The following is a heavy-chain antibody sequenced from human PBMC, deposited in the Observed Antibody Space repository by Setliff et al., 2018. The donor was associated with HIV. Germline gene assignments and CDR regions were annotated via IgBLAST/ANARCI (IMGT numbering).Heavy chain of an antibody. CDR1: GGSFSANY. J-gene: IGHJ4*02. V-gene: IGHV4-34*01. Sequence: SETLSLTCAVYGGSFSANYWTWIRQPPGEGLEWIGEIHHTGSTNYNPSLKSRVTISTDTSKKHFSLKVTSVTAADTAMYYCARADIYGYVDFWGQGTLVTVSS. CDR3: ARADIYGYVDF. D-gene: IGHD5-18*01. CDR2: IHHTGST.